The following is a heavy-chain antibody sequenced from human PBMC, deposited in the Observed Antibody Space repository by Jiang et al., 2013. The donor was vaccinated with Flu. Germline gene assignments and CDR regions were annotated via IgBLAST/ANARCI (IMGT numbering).Heavy chain of an antibody. CDR1: FSSHA. D-gene: IGHD3-22*01. CDR2: SXFFRTA. Sequence: FSSHAISWVRQAPGQGLEWMEGSXFFRTASYAQKFQGRVTITADGSTSTAYMELSSLTSEDTAVYYCARRPRDSTGYYYNYDYWGQGTLVTVSS. J-gene: IGHJ4*02. CDR3: ARRPRDSTGYYYNYDY. V-gene: IGHV1-69*01.